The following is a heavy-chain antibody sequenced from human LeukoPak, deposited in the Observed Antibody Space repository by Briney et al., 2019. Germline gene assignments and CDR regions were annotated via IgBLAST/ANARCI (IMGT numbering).Heavy chain of an antibody. V-gene: IGHV3-30*04. J-gene: IGHJ4*02. CDR2: ISYDGSNK. D-gene: IGHD3-10*01. CDR1: GFTFSSYA. CDR3: ARDYDGSGRFPPGGY. Sequence: GGSLRLSCVVSGFTFSSYAMHWVRQAPGKGLEWVAVISYDGSNKYYADSVKGRFTISRDNSKNTLYLQMNSLRAEDTAVYYCARDYDGSGRFPPGGYWGQGTLVTVSS.